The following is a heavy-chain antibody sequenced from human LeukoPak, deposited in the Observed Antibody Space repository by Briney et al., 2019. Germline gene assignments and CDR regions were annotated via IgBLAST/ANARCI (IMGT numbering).Heavy chain of an antibody. Sequence: SETLSLTCAVYGGSFSGYYWSWIRQPPGKGLEWIGEINHSGSTNYNPSLKSRVTISVDTSKNQFSLKLSSVTAADTAVYYCARRCSSWFCYYYMDVWGKGTTVTIS. V-gene: IGHV4-34*01. J-gene: IGHJ6*03. CDR3: ARRCSSWFCYYYMDV. CDR1: GGSFSGYY. D-gene: IGHD6-13*01. CDR2: INHSGST.